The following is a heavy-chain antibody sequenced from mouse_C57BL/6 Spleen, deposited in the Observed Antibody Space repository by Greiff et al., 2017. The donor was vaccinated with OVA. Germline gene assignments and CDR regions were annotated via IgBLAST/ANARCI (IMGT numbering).Heavy chain of an antibody. J-gene: IGHJ4*01. CDR1: GYTFTSYG. CDR2: IYPRSGNT. D-gene: IGHD2-3*01. V-gene: IGHV1-81*01. CDR3: ARSGDGYFYAMDY. Sequence: QVQLQQSGAELARPGASVKLSCKASGYTFTSYGISWVKQRTGQGLEWIGEIYPRSGNTYYNEKFKGKATLTADKSSSTAYMELRSLTSEDSAVDFCARSGDGYFYAMDYWGQGTSVTVSS.